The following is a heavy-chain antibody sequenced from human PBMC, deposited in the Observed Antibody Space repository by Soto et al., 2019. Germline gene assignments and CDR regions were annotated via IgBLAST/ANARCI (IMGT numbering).Heavy chain of an antibody. CDR2: VYYTGST. J-gene: IGHJ4*02. CDR3: SRADTALDS. CDR1: GGSVSRCSYY. Sequence: QVQLQESGPGLVKPSETLSLTCSVSGGSVSRCSYYWNWIRQPPGQGLEGIGYVYYTGSTHSNPALKSRVRISVAASKTQFHLRLTSVTAADTAVSFCSRADTALDSWGQGNLGTVSS. D-gene: IGHD5-18*01. V-gene: IGHV4-61*01.